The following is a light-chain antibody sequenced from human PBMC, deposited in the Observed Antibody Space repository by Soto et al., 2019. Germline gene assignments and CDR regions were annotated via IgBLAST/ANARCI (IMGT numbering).Light chain of an antibody. V-gene: IGKV1-6*01. CDR2: AAS. Sequence: ALQMTQSPSSLSASVGDRITITCRASQGVGNDLGWFQQKPGKVPNLLIYAASTLHSGVSSRFSGSGSGTDFTLTISSLQPEDSATYYCLLDFNYQLTFGGGTRVEIK. CDR1: QGVGND. J-gene: IGKJ4*01. CDR3: LLDFNYQLT.